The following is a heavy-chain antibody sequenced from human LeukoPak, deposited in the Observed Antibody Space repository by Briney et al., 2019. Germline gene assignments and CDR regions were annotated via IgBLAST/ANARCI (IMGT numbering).Heavy chain of an antibody. CDR2: ISSSSSTI. CDR3: ARVLRGSGYYYYYYMDV. J-gene: IGHJ6*03. V-gene: IGHV3-48*01. Sequence: AGGSLRLSCAASGFTFSSYSMNWVRQAPGKGLEWVSYISSSSSTIYYADSVKGRFTISRDNAKNSLYLQMNSLRAEDTAVYYCARVLRGSGYYYYYYMDVWGKGTTVTVSS. D-gene: IGHD3-10*01. CDR1: GFTFSSYS.